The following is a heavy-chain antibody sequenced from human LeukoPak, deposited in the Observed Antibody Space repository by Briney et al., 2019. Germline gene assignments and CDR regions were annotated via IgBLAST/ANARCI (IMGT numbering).Heavy chain of an antibody. CDR2: IYSDGTI. CDR1: GGSFSGYY. V-gene: IGHV3-66*01. J-gene: IGHJ4*02. Sequence: ETLSLTCAVYGGSFSGYYWSWIRQPPGKGLEWVSVIYSDGTISYADSVKGRFTISRDNSENTLYLQMNSLRVEDTAVYYCAREVGGGASGQWGQGTLVTVSS. D-gene: IGHD3-16*01. CDR3: AREVGGGASGQ.